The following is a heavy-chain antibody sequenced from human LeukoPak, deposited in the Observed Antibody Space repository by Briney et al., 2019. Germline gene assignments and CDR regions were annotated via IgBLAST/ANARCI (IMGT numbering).Heavy chain of an antibody. D-gene: IGHD3-22*01. Sequence: SETLSLTCTVSGGSIRNSGYYWGWIRQPPGKGLEWIGSIYYSGSTYYNPSLKTRVTISVDTSKNQFSLNLSSVTAADTAVYYCARALGYDSSSYYYYYYMDVWGKGTTVTVSS. J-gene: IGHJ6*03. CDR3: ARALGYDSSSYYYYYYMDV. V-gene: IGHV4-39*01. CDR2: IYYSGST. CDR1: GGSIRNSGYY.